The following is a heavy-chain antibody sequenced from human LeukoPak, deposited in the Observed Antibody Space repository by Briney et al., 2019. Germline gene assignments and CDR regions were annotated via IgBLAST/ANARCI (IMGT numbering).Heavy chain of an antibody. D-gene: IGHD1-14*01. CDR1: GYTFTSYY. CDR3: ARDPGLTSDYYYMDV. Sequence: ASVKVSCKASGYTFTSYYIQWVRQAPGQGLEWMGLINPRSGTTSYAQKVQDRVTMTRDTSTSTVYLELSSLRSEDTAVYYCARDPGLTSDYYYMDVWGKGTTVTVSS. V-gene: IGHV1-46*01. CDR2: INPRSGTT. J-gene: IGHJ6*03.